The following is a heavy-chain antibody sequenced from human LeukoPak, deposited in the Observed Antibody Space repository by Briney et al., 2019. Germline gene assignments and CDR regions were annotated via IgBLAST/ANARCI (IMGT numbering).Heavy chain of an antibody. CDR3: ARGPRITIFGVVMANDAFDI. Sequence: PSETLSLTCTVSGGSISSSSYYWGWIRQPPGKGLEWIGSIYYSGSTYYNPSLKSRVTISVDTSKNQFSLKLSSVTAADTVVYYCARGPRITIFGVVMANDAFDIWGQGTMVTVSS. J-gene: IGHJ3*02. V-gene: IGHV4-39*07. D-gene: IGHD3-3*01. CDR1: GGSISSSSYY. CDR2: IYYSGST.